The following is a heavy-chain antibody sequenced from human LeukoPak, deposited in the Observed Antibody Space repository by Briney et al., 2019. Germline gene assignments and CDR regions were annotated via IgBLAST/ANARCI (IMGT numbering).Heavy chain of an antibody. J-gene: IGHJ4*02. Sequence: ASVKVSCKTSGGTFNNYAISWVRQAPGQGLEWMGRVVPMFGIRNYPQTFRGRVNITADKATNTVHMELRSLRAEDTAIYYCATEPSRSYSFDHLDFWGLGTPVTVSS. CDR3: ATEPSRSYSFDHLDF. CDR1: GGTFNNYA. V-gene: IGHV1-69*04. CDR2: VVPMFGIR. D-gene: IGHD5-12*01.